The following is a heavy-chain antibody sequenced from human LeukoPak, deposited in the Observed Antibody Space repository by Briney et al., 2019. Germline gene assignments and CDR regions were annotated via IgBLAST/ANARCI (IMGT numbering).Heavy chain of an antibody. J-gene: IGHJ3*01. CDR2: INNDGTIT. V-gene: IGHV3-74*01. CDR3: AMKAVPRPRLYDAFDF. D-gene: IGHD2-2*02. CDR1: GFTFSSYW. Sequence: PGGSLRLACAASGFTFSSYWMHWVRQAPGKGLVWVSRINNDGTITTYADSVKGRFTVSRDNAKNTLYLQMNSLRADDTAVYYCAMKAVPRPRLYDAFDFWGQGTVVTVSS.